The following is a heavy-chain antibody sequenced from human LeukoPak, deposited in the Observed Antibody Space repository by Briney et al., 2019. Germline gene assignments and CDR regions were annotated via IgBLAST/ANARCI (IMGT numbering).Heavy chain of an antibody. J-gene: IGHJ3*02. V-gene: IGHV4-34*01. Sequence: PSETLSLTCAVYGGSFSGYYWSWIRQPPGKGLEWIGEINHSGSTNYNPSLKSRVTISVDTSKNQFSLKLSSVTAADTAVYYCASPRGYSYGSDAYDIWGQGTMVTVSS. CDR1: GGSFSGYY. CDR3: ASPRGYSYGSDAYDI. CDR2: INHSGST. D-gene: IGHD5-18*01.